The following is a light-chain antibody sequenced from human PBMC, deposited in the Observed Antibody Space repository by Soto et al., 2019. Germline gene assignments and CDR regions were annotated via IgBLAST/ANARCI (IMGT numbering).Light chain of an antibody. CDR3: PTWGTGLWV. J-gene: IGLJ3*02. CDR2: LNSDGSH. Sequence: QPVLTQSPSASASLGASVKLTCTLTSGHSSYAIAWHQQQPEKGPRCLMKLNSDGSHSKGDGIPDLFSGSSSGAERYLTISSLEAEDEADYCCPTWGTGLWVFGGGTKLTVL. V-gene: IGLV4-69*01. CDR1: SGHSSYA.